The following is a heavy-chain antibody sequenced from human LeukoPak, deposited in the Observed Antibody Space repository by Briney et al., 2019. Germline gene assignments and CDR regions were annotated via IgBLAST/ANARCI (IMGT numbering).Heavy chain of an antibody. D-gene: IGHD2-2*01. CDR2: LKQDGSEK. CDR3: ARGRASIDY. V-gene: IGHV3-7*01. Sequence: GGSLRLSCAASGFTFGSYLMSWVHQAPGKGLEWVASLKQDGSEKTYVDSVEGRFTISRDNAKNSLYLQMNSLRAEDTAVYYCARGRASIDYWGQGTLVTVSS. J-gene: IGHJ4*02. CDR1: GFTFGSYL.